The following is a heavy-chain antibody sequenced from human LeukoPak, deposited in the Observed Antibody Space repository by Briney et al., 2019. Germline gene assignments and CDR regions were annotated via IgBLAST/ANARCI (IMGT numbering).Heavy chain of an antibody. V-gene: IGHV1-69*13. CDR3: AREIGVGATDY. CDR1: GGTFSSYA. Sequence: SVKVSCKASGGTFSSYAISWVRQAPGQGLEWMGGIIPIFGTANYAQKFQGRVTITADESTSTAYMGLSSLRSEDTAVYYFAREIGVGATDYWGQGTLVTVSS. J-gene: IGHJ4*02. D-gene: IGHD1-26*01. CDR2: IIPIFGTA.